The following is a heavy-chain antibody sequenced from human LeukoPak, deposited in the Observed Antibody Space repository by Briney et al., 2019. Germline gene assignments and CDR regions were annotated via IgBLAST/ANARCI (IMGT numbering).Heavy chain of an antibody. CDR2: INSDGSST. Sequence: GGSLRLSCAASGFTLSSNYMNWVRQAPGKGLVWVSRINSDGSSTSYADSVKGRFTISRDNYKNTLYLQMNSLRGEDTAVYYCAKVGHYHDFDYWGQGTLVTVSS. V-gene: IGHV3-74*01. CDR1: GFTLSSNY. D-gene: IGHD3-3*01. CDR3: AKVGHYHDFDY. J-gene: IGHJ4*02.